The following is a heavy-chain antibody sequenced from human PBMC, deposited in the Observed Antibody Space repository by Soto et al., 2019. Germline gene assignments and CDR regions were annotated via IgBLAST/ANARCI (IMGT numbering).Heavy chain of an antibody. V-gene: IGHV3-23*01. CDR2: ISGSGGST. J-gene: IGHJ4*02. CDR3: AGVVLLWFGELYDYFDY. Sequence: GGSLRLSCAASGFTFSSYAMSWVRQAPGKGLEWVSAISGSGGSTYYADSVKGRFTISRDNSKNTLYLQMNSLRAEDTAVYYCAGVVLLWFGELYDYFDYWGQGTLVTVSS. CDR1: GFTFSSYA. D-gene: IGHD3-10*01.